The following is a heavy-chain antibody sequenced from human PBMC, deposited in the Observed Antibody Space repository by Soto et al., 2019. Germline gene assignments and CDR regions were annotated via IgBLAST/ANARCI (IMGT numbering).Heavy chain of an antibody. D-gene: IGHD6-13*01. CDR3: ARDLAAGDH. CDR2: INPASGST. J-gene: IGHJ4*02. V-gene: IGHV1-46*01. CDR1: GYTFTHYY. Sequence: QVQLVQSGAEVKKHGASVKVSCRTSGYTFTHYYIHWVRQAPGQGLEWLGIINPASGSTNYAQDCQGRGTLTMDTSTTTVYMELSGLRAEDTAIFYCARDLAAGDHWGQGTLFTVSS.